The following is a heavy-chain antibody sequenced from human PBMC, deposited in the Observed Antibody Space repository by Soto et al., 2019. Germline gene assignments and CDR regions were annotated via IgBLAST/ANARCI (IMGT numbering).Heavy chain of an antibody. CDR3: AKARAADAAFGNWFDP. Sequence: EVQLLESGGGLVQPGGSLRLSCAASGFTFSSYAMSWVRQAPGKGLEWVSAISGSGGSTYYADSVKGRFTISRDNSKNTLYLQMNSLRAEDTAVYYCAKARAADAAFGNWFDPWGQGTLVTVSS. CDR2: ISGSGGST. D-gene: IGHD3-3*02. V-gene: IGHV3-23*01. CDR1: GFTFSSYA. J-gene: IGHJ5*02.